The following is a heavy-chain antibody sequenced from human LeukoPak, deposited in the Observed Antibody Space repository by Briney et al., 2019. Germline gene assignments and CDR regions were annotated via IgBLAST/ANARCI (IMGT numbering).Heavy chain of an antibody. CDR2: ISAYNGNT. CDR3: ARDSGDAVAVNWYFDL. V-gene: IGHV1-18*01. J-gene: IGHJ2*01. D-gene: IGHD6-19*01. Sequence: ASVKVSCKASGYTFTSYGISWVRQAPGQGLEWMGWISAYNGNTNYAQKLQGRVTMTTDTSTSTAYMELRSLRSDDTAVYYCARDSGDAVAVNWYFDLWGRGTLVTVSS. CDR1: GYTFTSYG.